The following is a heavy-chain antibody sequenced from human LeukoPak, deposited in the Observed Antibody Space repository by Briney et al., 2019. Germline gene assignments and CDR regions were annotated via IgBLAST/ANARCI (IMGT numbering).Heavy chain of an antibody. Sequence: PSETLSLTCTVSGGSISSYYWSWIRQPAGKGLEWIGYIYYSGSTNYNPSLKSRVTISVDTSKNQFSLKLSSVTAADTAVYYCARVDPNSSGWHPPYYYGMDVWGQGTTVTVSS. J-gene: IGHJ6*02. CDR1: GGSISSYY. D-gene: IGHD6-19*01. CDR3: ARVDPNSSGWHPPYYYGMDV. CDR2: IYYSGST. V-gene: IGHV4-59*01.